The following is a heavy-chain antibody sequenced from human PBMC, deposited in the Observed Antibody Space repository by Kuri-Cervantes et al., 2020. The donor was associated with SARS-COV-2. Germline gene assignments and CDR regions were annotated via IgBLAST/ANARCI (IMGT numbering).Heavy chain of an antibody. CDR1: GFTFDDYA. J-gene: IGHJ3*02. Sequence: GESLKISCAASGFTFDDYAMHWVRQAPGKGLEWVSAISGSGGSTYYADSVKGRFTISRDNSKNTLYLQMNSLRAEDTAVYYCAKDGDSSGYYADAFDIWGQGTMVTVSS. CDR2: ISGSGGST. CDR3: AKDGDSSGYYADAFDI. D-gene: IGHD3-22*01. V-gene: IGHV3-23*01.